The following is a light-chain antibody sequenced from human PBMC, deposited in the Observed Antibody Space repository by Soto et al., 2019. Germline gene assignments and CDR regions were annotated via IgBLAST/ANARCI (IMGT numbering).Light chain of an antibody. CDR2: DVS. J-gene: IGLJ1*01. Sequence: QSALTQPRSVSGSPGQSVTISCTGTSSDVGGYNFVSWYLQHPGKAPKLTIYDVSKRPSGVPDRFSGSKSGNTASLTISGLQAEDEADYYCCSYAGSYTWVFGTGTKVTVL. CDR3: CSYAGSYTWV. V-gene: IGLV2-11*01. CDR1: SSDVGGYNF.